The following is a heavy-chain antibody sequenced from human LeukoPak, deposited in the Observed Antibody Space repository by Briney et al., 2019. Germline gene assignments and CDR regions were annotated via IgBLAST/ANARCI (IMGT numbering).Heavy chain of an antibody. Sequence: PGGSLRLSCGASGFTFSSYGMHWVRQAPGKGLEWVAVIWYDGSNKYYADSVRGRSTISRDNSKNTLFLQMNSLRAEDTAVYYCVRDRESGDTGAFDIWGQGTMVTVSS. CDR1: GFTFSSYG. CDR3: VRDRESGDTGAFDI. V-gene: IGHV3-33*01. D-gene: IGHD4-17*01. J-gene: IGHJ3*02. CDR2: IWYDGSNK.